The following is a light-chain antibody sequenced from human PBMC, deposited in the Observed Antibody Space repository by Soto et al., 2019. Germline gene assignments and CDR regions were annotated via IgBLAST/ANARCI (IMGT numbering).Light chain of an antibody. CDR1: QSISSW. CDR3: QEYSSYST. CDR2: DAS. J-gene: IGKJ4*01. Sequence: DIPMTQSPSTLSASVGDRVTITCRASQSISSWLAWYQQKPGKAPKLLIYDASSLESGVPLRFSGSGSGTDFTLTISSLQPDDFATYYCQEYSSYSTFGGGTKVDIK. V-gene: IGKV1-5*01.